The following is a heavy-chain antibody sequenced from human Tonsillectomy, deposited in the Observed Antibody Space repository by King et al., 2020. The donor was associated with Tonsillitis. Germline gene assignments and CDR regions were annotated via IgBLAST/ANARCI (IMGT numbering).Heavy chain of an antibody. CDR2: IWSDGSNK. V-gene: IGHV3-33*08. CDR1: GVTFSTGVTFSSSG. Sequence: VQLVESGGGVVQPGRSLRLSCAAPGVTFSTGVTFSSSGMHWVRQAPGKGLAWVAFIWSDGSNKYYTDSVKGRFTISRDNSKNTLYLQMNSLRGEDTALDYCARDRGKYYMDVWGKGTTVTVSS. D-gene: IGHD1-26*01. CDR3: ARDRGKYYMDV. J-gene: IGHJ6*03.